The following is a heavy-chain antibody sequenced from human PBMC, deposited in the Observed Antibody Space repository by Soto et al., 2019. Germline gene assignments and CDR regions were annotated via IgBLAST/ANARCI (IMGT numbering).Heavy chain of an antibody. J-gene: IGHJ4*02. CDR3: AREYPQQLYFDY. V-gene: IGHV3-33*01. D-gene: IGHD6-13*01. Sequence: PGGSLRLSCAASGFTFSSYGMHWVRQAPGKGLEWVAVIWYDGSNKYYADSVKGRFTISRDNSKNTLYLQMNSLRAEDTAVYYCAREYPQQLYFDYWGQGTLVTVSS. CDR1: GFTFSSYG. CDR2: IWYDGSNK.